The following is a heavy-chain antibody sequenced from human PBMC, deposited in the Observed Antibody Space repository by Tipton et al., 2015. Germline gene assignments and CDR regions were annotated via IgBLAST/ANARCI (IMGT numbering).Heavy chain of an antibody. V-gene: IGHV3-48*02. CDR1: GFNFGSYS. D-gene: IGHD4-23*01. CDR2: ISSSSNIA. Sequence: SLRLSCAASGFNFGSYSMNWVRQAPGKGLEWVAYISSSSNIAYYEDSAKGRFTISRDNAKNSLYLQMNSLRDEDTAVYYCARDRTGGNSAVDYWGQGTLVTVSS. J-gene: IGHJ4*02. CDR3: ARDRTGGNSAVDY.